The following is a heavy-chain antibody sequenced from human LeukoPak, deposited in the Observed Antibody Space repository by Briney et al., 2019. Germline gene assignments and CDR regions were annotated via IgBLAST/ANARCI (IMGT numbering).Heavy chain of an antibody. Sequence: PSETLSLTCTVSGGSISSSSYYWGWIRQPPGKGLEWIGSIYYSGSTYYNPPLKSRVTISVDTSKNQFSLKLSSVTAADTAVYYCARHPSITIFGVVIIRYMDVWGKGTTVTVSS. V-gene: IGHV4-39*01. CDR1: GGSISSSSYY. CDR2: IYYSGST. D-gene: IGHD3-3*01. J-gene: IGHJ6*03. CDR3: ARHPSITIFGVVIIRYMDV.